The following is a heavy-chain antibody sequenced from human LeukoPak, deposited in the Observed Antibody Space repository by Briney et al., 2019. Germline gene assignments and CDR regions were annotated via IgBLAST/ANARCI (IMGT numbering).Heavy chain of an antibody. CDR2: ISYDGSNK. CDR3: ARARYYYGSGSSYFDY. J-gene: IGHJ4*02. D-gene: IGHD3-10*01. CDR1: GFTFSSYA. V-gene: IGHV3-30*04. Sequence: PGGSLRLSCAASGFTFSSYAMHWVRQAPGKGLEWVAVISYDGSNKYYADSVKGRFTISRDNSKNTLYLQMNSLRAEDTAVYYCARARYYYGSGSSYFDYWGQGTLVTVSS.